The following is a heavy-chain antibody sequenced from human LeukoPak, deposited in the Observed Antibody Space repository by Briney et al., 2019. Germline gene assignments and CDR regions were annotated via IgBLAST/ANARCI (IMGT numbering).Heavy chain of an antibody. J-gene: IGHJ4*02. V-gene: IGHV1-69*06. CDR2: IIPIFGTA. D-gene: IGHD6-13*01. Sequence: ASVKVSCKASGGTFSSYAISWVRQAPGQGLEWMGGIIPIFGTANYAQKFQGRVTITADKSTSTAYMELSSLRSEDTAVYYCARDLGSSWYPVHYFDYWGQGTLVTVSS. CDR1: GGTFSSYA. CDR3: ARDLGSSWYPVHYFDY.